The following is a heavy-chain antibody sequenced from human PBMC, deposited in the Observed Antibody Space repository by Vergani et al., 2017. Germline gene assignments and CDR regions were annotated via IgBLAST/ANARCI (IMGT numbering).Heavy chain of an antibody. Sequence: EVQLLESGGGLVQPGGSLRLSCAASGFTVSSNYMSWVRQAPGKGLEWVSVIYSGGSTYYADSVKGRFTISRDNSKNTLYLQMNSLRAEDTAVYYCAKGLHRFFYGMDVWGQGTTVTVSS. V-gene: IGHV3-66*02. CDR2: IYSGGST. CDR1: GFTVSSNY. CDR3: AKGLHRFFYGMDV. D-gene: IGHD3-3*01. J-gene: IGHJ6*02.